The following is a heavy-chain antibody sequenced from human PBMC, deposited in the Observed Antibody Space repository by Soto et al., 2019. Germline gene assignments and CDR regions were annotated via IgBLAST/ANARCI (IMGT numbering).Heavy chain of an antibody. CDR2: IYYSGST. J-gene: IGHJ6*03. V-gene: IGHV4-59*01. CDR3: SRAVYSPTQIVYYYYMDV. CDR1: GGSLSSYY. D-gene: IGHD2-21*01. Sequence: SETLSLTCTVSGGSLSSYYWSWIRQPPGKGLEWIGYIYYSGSTNYNPSLQSRVTISVDTSKNQFSLKLTSVTAADTAVYYCSRAVYSPTQIVYYYYMDVWGKGTTVTVSS.